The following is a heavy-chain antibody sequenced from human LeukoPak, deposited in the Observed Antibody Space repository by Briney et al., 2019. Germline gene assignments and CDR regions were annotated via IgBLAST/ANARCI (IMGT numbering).Heavy chain of an antibody. Sequence: GEALKISCKGFGYSFISYWDGLVRQMPGKGLGWMGIFYPCASDTGISPSFQGQVTMSADKSISTAYLQWRSLKASDTAMYNCARIDYGDYVYGYWGQETLVTVSS. J-gene: IGHJ4*02. CDR3: ARIDYGDYVYGY. V-gene: IGHV5-51*01. CDR1: GYSFISYW. CDR2: FYPCASDT. D-gene: IGHD4-17*01.